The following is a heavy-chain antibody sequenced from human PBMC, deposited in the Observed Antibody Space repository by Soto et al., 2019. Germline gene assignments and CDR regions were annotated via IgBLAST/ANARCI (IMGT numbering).Heavy chain of an antibody. J-gene: IGHJ4*02. V-gene: IGHV1-46*01. CDR3: ARDRVAGATLFTLDY. CDR1: GYTFTSYY. Sequence: QVQLVQSGAEVKKPGASVKVSCKASGYTFTSYYIHWVRQAPGQGLEWIGLINPSDSSTNYAQRFQGRVTMTRDTSTTTVYMELSSLRSEDTAVYHCARDRVAGATLFTLDYWGQGTLVTVSS. CDR2: INPSDSST. D-gene: IGHD1-26*01.